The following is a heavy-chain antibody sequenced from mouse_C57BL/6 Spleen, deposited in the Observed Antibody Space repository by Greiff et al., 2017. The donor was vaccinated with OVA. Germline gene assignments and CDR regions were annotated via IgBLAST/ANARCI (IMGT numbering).Heavy chain of an antibody. CDR3: TRGGDEKAMDY. J-gene: IGHJ4*01. CDR1: GYTFTDYE. CDR2: IDPETGGT. V-gene: IGHV1-15*01. Sequence: VQLQESGAELVRPGASVTLSCKASGYTFTDYEMHWVKQTPVHGLEWIGAIDPETGGTAYNQKFKGKAILTADKSSSTAYMELRSLTSEDSAVYYCTRGGDEKAMDYWGQGTSVTVSS. D-gene: IGHD3-3*01.